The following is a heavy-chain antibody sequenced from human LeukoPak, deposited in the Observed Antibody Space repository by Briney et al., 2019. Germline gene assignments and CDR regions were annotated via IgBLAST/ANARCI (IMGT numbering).Heavy chain of an antibody. D-gene: IGHD2-2*01. CDR3: ARHSKGYCSSTSCYYYYYMDV. Sequence: SETLSLTCTVAGGSISSSSYYWGWIRQPPGKGLEWIGSIYYSGSTYYNPSLKSRVTISVDTSKNQLSLKLSSVTAADTAVYYCARHSKGYCSSTSCYYYYYMDVWGKGTTVTVSS. CDR2: IYYSGST. V-gene: IGHV4-39*01. CDR1: GGSISSSSYY. J-gene: IGHJ6*03.